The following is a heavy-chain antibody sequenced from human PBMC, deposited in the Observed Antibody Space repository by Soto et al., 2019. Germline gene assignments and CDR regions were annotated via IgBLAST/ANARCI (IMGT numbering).Heavy chain of an antibody. Sequence: GGSLRLSCAASGFTFSSYSMNWVRQAPGKGLEWVSYISSSSSTIYYANSVKGRFTISRDNAKNSLYLQMNSLRDEDTAVYYCARDPYYDFWSGYHYYFDYWGQGTLVTVSS. V-gene: IGHV3-48*02. D-gene: IGHD3-3*01. CDR3: ARDPYYDFWSGYHYYFDY. CDR2: ISSSSSTI. J-gene: IGHJ4*02. CDR1: GFTFSSYS.